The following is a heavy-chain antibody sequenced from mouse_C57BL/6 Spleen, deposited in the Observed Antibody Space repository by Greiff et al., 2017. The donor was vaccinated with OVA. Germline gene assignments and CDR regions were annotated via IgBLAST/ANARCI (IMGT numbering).Heavy chain of an antibody. CDR3: ATYSNYNYFDY. V-gene: IGHV1-82*01. D-gene: IGHD2-5*01. CDR1: GYAFSSSW. J-gene: IGHJ2*01. Sequence: QVQLQQSGPELVKPGASVKISCKASGYAFSSSWMNWVKQRPGKGLEWIGRIYPGDGDTNYNGKFKGKATLTADKSSSTAYMQLISLTSEDSAVYFCATYSNYNYFDYWGQGTTLTVSS. CDR2: IYPGDGDT.